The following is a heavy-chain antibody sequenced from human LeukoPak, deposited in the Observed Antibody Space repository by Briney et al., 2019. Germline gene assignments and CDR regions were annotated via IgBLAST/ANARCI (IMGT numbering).Heavy chain of an antibody. D-gene: IGHD3-10*01. CDR1: GGSISSYY. J-gene: IGHJ6*03. CDR3: ARAKTLWFGELSVPLYMDV. V-gene: IGHV4-4*07. Sequence: SSETLSLTCTVSGGSISSYYWSWIRQPAGEGLEWIGRIYTSGSTNYNPSLKSRVTMSVDTSKNQFSLKLSSVTAADTAVYYCARAKTLWFGELSVPLYMDVWGKGTTVTISS. CDR2: IYTSGST.